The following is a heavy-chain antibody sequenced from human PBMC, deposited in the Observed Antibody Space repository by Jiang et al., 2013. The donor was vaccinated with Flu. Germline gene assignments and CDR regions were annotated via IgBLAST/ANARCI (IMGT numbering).Heavy chain of an antibody. Sequence: GLVKPGGSLRLSCEVSGFILSDYYMSWIRQAPGKGLEWISHIAPSGGIVHYVDSVRGRFTVSRDTSKNSLYFQMSNLRPEDTAVYYCARSRDRDPFDYWGQGTLVTVSS. J-gene: IGHJ4*02. D-gene: IGHD5-24*01. CDR3: ARSRDRDPFDY. CDR1: GFILSDYY. V-gene: IGHV3-11*01. CDR2: IAPSGGIV.